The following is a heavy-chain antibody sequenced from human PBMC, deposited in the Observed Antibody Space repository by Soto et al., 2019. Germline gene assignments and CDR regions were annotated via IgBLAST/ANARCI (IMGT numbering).Heavy chain of an antibody. V-gene: IGHV4-4*02. D-gene: IGHD2-2*01. Sequence: SDTLCLTYFVSGDAINNPYWLRWLRQGPGKGLASVGEIYHTGGSSYMPSLRGRITLSVDAYDNQCALQLTSVTAADTAVYYCARALYCTISNCWDDIHYDNIDVWGQGTAVTVSS. J-gene: IGHJ6*02. CDR3: ARALYCTISNCWDDIHYDNIDV. CDR2: IYHTGGS. CDR1: GDAINNPYW.